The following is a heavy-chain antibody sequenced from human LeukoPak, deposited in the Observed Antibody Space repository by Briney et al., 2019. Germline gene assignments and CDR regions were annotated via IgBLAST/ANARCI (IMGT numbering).Heavy chain of an antibody. J-gene: IGHJ4*02. CDR2: ISPSSAYT. D-gene: IGHD6-25*01. CDR1: GFMFTDYY. CDR3: ARDLVAAATTGGYYFEY. Sequence: GSLRLSCAASGFMFTDYYMSWFRQTPGKGLEWLSYISPSSAYTNFADSVKGRFTISRDNAKNSLYLQMNSLRVEDTAVYYCARDLVAAATTGGYYFEYWGQGTLVTVSS. V-gene: IGHV3-11*05.